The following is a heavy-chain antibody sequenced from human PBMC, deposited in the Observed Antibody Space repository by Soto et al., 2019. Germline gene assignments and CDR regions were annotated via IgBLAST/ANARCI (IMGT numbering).Heavy chain of an antibody. CDR1: GFTFSSYG. CDR3: ARESMGYYYGMDV. Sequence: GGSLRLSCAASGFTFSSYGMHWVRQAPGKGLEWVAVISYDGSNKYYADSVKGRFTISRDNSKNTLYLQMNSLRAEDTAVYYCARESMGYYYGMDVWGQGTTVTVSS. D-gene: IGHD6-6*01. CDR2: ISYDGSNK. J-gene: IGHJ6*02. V-gene: IGHV3-30*03.